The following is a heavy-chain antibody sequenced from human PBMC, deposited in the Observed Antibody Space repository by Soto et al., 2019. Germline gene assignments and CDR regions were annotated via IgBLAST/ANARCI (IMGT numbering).Heavy chain of an antibody. D-gene: IGHD6-13*01. CDR2: IYHSGST. CDR1: GGSISSSNW. CDR3: ASSIAAADIHY. J-gene: IGHJ4*02. V-gene: IGHV4-4*02. Sequence: SETLSLTRAVSGGSISSSNWWSWVRQPPGKGLEWIGEIYHSGSTNYNPSLKSRVTISVDKSKNQFSLKLSSVTAADTAVYYCASSIAAADIHYWGQGTLVTVSS.